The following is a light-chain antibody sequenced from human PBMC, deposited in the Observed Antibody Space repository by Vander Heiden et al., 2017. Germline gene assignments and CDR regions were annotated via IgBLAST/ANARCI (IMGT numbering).Light chain of an antibody. CDR1: SSNVGGHDY. V-gene: IGLV2-8*01. Sequence: QSALTQPPSASGPPGQSVTISCTGTSSNVGGHDYVSWYHQRPGKAPKLLIYEVSKRPSGVPDRFSGSKSANTASLTVSGLQADDGGDYYCCSYAGSNNNYVFGTGTKVVVL. CDR2: EVS. J-gene: IGLJ1*01. CDR3: CSYAGSNNNYV.